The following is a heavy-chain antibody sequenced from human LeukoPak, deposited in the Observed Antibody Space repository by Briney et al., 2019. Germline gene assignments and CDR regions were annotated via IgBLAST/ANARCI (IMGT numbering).Heavy chain of an antibody. CDR2: IYYSGST. CDR1: GGSFSGYY. D-gene: IGHD5-18*01. CDR3: ARTTEGGYTYGYFYYYYMDV. V-gene: IGHV4-59*01. J-gene: IGHJ6*03. Sequence: SETLSLTCAVYGGSFSGYYCSWIRQTPGKGLEWIGYIYYSGSTNYNPSLKSRVTISVDTSKNQFSLKLTSVTAADTAVYYCARTTEGGYTYGYFYYYYMDVWGKGTTVTISS.